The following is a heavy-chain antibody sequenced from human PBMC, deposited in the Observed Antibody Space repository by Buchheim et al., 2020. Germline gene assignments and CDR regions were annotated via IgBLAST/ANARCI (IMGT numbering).Heavy chain of an antibody. V-gene: IGHV1-46*01. D-gene: IGHD6-19*01. CDR1: GYTFTSFY. Sequence: QVQLVQSGAEVKKPGASVKASCKAPGYTFTSFYMHWVRQAPGQGLEWMGIINPSGGSTSYAQKFQGRVTMTRDTSTSTVYMELSSLRSEDTAVYYCARSLLGGLVRIEQRYYGMDVWGQGTT. J-gene: IGHJ6*02. CDR3: ARSLLGGLVRIEQRYYGMDV. CDR2: INPSGGST.